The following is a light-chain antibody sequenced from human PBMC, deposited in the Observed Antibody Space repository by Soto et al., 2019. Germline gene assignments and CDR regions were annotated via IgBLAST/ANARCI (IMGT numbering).Light chain of an antibody. V-gene: IGKV1-9*01. CDR3: QQLGET. J-gene: IGKJ3*01. CDR2: AAS. Sequence: IQLTQSPSSLSASVGDKVTITCRASQGISSYLAWYQQKPGKAPKLLIYAASTLQSGVPSRFSGSGSGTDFTLTISSLQAEDFATYYCQQLGETFGPGTKVYIK. CDR1: QGISSY.